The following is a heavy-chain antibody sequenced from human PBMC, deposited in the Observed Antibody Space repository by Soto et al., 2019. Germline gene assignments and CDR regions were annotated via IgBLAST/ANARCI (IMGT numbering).Heavy chain of an antibody. Sequence: QVRLQESGPGLVKPSETLSLTCTVSGGSISSFDWNWIRQSPGKGLEWIGYISYSGSTNYNPSLKSRVTISVDTSKNQFSLKLSSVTAADTAVYYCARQDTSGYAFDYWGQGTLVTVSS. CDR1: GGSISSFD. J-gene: IGHJ4*02. CDR3: ARQDTSGYAFDY. D-gene: IGHD3-22*01. V-gene: IGHV4-59*08. CDR2: ISYSGST.